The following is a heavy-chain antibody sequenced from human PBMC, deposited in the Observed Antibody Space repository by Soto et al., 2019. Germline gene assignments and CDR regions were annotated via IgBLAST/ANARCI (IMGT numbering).Heavy chain of an antibody. CDR2: ISGSGGST. CDR1: GFTFTSYV. J-gene: IGHJ4*02. Sequence: EVQLLESGGGLVQPGGSLRLSCAASGFTFTSYVMSWVRQAPGKGLEWVSAISGSGGSTYYADSVKGRFTISRDNSKNTLYLQMNSLRAEDTAVYYCAKERRDGYNYGVDYWGQGTLVTVSS. CDR3: AKERRDGYNYGVDY. V-gene: IGHV3-23*01. D-gene: IGHD5-12*01.